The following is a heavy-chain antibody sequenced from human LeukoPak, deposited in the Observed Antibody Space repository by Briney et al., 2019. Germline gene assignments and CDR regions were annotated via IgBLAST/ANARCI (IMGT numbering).Heavy chain of an antibody. CDR2: INPNSGGT. Sequence: ASVKVSCKASGYTFNAYYIHWVRQAPGQGLEWMGWINPNSGGTNYAQKFQGRVTMTRDTSISTAYMELSRLRSDDTAVYYCARDYTRYCSGGSCYSVGYWGQGTLVTVSS. CDR1: GYTFNAYY. D-gene: IGHD2-15*01. V-gene: IGHV1-2*02. CDR3: ARDYTRYCSGGSCYSVGY. J-gene: IGHJ4*02.